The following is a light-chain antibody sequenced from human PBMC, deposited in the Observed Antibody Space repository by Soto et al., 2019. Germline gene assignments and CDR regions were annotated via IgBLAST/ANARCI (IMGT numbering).Light chain of an antibody. V-gene: IGKV1-5*03. CDR1: QNIGVW. J-gene: IGKJ1*01. Sequence: IQMTQSPSPLSASVGDRVTIACRASQNIGVWLAWYQQKPGKVPSLLIYKTSTLEDGVPSRFSGTGSGTDFTLTIYILQPDDVATYYCQQWSLCSWTFGQGTKVDIK. CDR2: KTS. CDR3: QQWSLCSWT.